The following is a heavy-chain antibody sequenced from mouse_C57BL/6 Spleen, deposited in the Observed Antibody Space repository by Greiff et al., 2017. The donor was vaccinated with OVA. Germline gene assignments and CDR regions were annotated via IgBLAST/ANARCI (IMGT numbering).Heavy chain of an antibody. J-gene: IGHJ2*01. V-gene: IGHV1-15*01. CDR1: GYTFTDYE. Sequence: QVQLQQSGAELVRPGASVTLSCKASGYTFTDYEMHWVKQTPVHGLEWIGAIDPETGGTAYNQKFKGKAILTADKSSSTAYMELRSLTSEDSAVYYCTRDQEGGFDYWGQGTTLTVSS. D-gene: IGHD3-2*02. CDR2: IDPETGGT. CDR3: TRDQEGGFDY.